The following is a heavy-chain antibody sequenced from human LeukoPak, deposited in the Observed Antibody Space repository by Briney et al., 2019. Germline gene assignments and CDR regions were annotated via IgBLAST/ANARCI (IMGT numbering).Heavy chain of an antibody. V-gene: IGHV1-69*04. Sequence: GGSLRLSCAASNLIFSSYVMNWVRQAPGKGLEWMGRIIPILGIANYAQKFQGRVTITADKSTSTAYMELSSLRSEDTAVYYCARDRNAPSGSTRENYYYGMDVWGQGTTVTVSS. CDR2: IIPILGIA. J-gene: IGHJ6*02. CDR1: NLIFSSYV. CDR3: ARDRNAPSGSTRENYYYGMDV. D-gene: IGHD1-26*01.